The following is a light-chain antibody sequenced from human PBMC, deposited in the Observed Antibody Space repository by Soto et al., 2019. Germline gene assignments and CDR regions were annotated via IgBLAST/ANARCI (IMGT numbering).Light chain of an antibody. CDR2: EAY. J-gene: IGLJ1*01. Sequence: QSALTQPASVSGSPGQSITISCTGTSTDVGSHKLVSWYQQYPGNAPKLIIFEAYKRPSGVSNRFSGSKSGSTASLTISGLQAEEEADYSCCSNDVGSTYVFGSGTKVTVL. CDR1: STDVGSHKL. V-gene: IGLV2-23*01. CDR3: CSNDVGSTYV.